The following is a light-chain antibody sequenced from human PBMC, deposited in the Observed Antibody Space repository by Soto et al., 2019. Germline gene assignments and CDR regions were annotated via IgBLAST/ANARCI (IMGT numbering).Light chain of an antibody. V-gene: IGKV2-28*01. CDR1: QSLLHNNGYNY. CDR2: LGS. J-gene: IGKJ4*01. Sequence: DIVMTQSPLSLPVTPGEPASISCRSSQSLLHNNGYNYLGWYLQKPGQSPQLLIYLGSNRASGVPDRFSGSGSGTDYTLKISRVEAEDVGVYYCMQALQTPLTFGGGTKVDIK. CDR3: MQALQTPLT.